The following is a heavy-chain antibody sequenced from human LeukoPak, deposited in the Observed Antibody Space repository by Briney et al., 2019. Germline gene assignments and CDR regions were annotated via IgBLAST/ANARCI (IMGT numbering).Heavy chain of an antibody. V-gene: IGHV1-2*02. CDR3: ARDGEYGTGSYYRGCFDY. J-gene: IGHJ4*02. CDR1: GYSFTAFY. CDR2: IHPRSGDT. Sequence: GASVKVSFKASGYSFTAFYIHWVRQAPGQGLEWMGWIHPRSGDTSYAQKFQGRVTMARDTSISTVYLDLSSLGSDDTAVYYCARDGEYGTGSYYRGCFDYWGQGILVTVSS. D-gene: IGHD3-10*01.